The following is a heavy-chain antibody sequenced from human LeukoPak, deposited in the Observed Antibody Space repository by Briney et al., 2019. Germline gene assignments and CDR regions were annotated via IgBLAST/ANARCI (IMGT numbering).Heavy chain of an antibody. D-gene: IGHD1-26*01. CDR3: ARDPGGTYDY. CDR2: IQSDESNK. V-gene: IGHV3-30*02. Sequence: PGGSLRLSCVASGFSFSRYAMHWVRQAPGKGLEEVALIQSDESNKNYIDSVKGRFTISRDNSKNTLYLQMNSLRAEDTAVYYCARDPGGTYDYWGQGTLVTVSS. CDR1: GFSFSRYA. J-gene: IGHJ4*02.